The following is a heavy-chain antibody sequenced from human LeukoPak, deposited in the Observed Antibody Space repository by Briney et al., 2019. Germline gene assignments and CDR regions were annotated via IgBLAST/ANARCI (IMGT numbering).Heavy chain of an antibody. J-gene: IGHJ6*03. CDR3: ARVRYCSSTSCYSGAFYYYMDV. V-gene: IGHV4-34*01. CDR1: GGSFSGYY. Sequence: SETLSLTCAVYGGSFSGYYWSWIRQPPGKGLEWIGEMNHSGSTNYNPSLKSRVTISVDTSKNQFSLKLSSVTAADTAVYYCARVRYCSSTSCYSGAFYYYMDVWGKGTTVTVSS. CDR2: MNHSGST. D-gene: IGHD2-2*02.